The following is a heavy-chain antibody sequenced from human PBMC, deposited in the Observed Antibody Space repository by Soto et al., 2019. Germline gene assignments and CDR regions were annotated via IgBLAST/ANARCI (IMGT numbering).Heavy chain of an antibody. D-gene: IGHD1-26*01. CDR2: ISYDGSNQ. J-gene: IGHJ4*02. V-gene: IGHV3-30-3*01. CDR1: GFTFSNYA. Sequence: QVQLVESGGGVVQPGRSLRLSCAASGFTFSNYAMHWVRQAPGKGLEWVAVISYDGSNQYYPDSVKGRFTISRDNSKNTLFLQMNSLRVEDTAIYYRAGHLGPGSPRLDYWGQGTLVTVSS. CDR3: AGHLGPGSPRLDY.